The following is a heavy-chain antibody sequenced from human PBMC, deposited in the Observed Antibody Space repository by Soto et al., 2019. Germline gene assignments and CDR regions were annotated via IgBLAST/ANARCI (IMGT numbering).Heavy chain of an antibody. CDR1: GGSMSGYY. CDR2: VYYTGST. Sequence: QVQLRESGPGLVKPSETLSLTCRVSGGSMSGYYWSWIRQAPGKGLEWIGYVYYTGSTTYNPSLQSRVTISGATSNKHLSLSLRLATVADRAVFFCARSIAVPSSHIDHWGQGIRVTVSS. CDR3: ARSIAVPSSHIDH. V-gene: IGHV4-59*01. D-gene: IGHD6-6*01. J-gene: IGHJ4*02.